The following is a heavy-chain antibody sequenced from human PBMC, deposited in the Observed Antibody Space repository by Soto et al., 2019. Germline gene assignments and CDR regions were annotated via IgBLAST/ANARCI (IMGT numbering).Heavy chain of an antibody. V-gene: IGHV4-31*02. D-gene: IGHD3-16*01. J-gene: IGHJ4*02. CDR3: AAGGVTSVAQFDY. CDR2: IYYSGST. Sequence: WTWIRQPPGKGLEWIGYIYYSGSTYYNPSLKSRVTISVDTSKNQFSLKLSSVTAGDTAVYYCAAGGVTSVAQFDYWGQGTLVTVSS.